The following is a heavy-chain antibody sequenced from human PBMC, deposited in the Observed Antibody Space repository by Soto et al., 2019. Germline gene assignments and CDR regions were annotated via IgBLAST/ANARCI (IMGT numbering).Heavy chain of an antibody. Sequence: GASVKVSCKASGYTFTSYDINWVRQATGQGLEWMGWMNPNSGNTGYAQKFQGRVTMTRNTSISTAYMELSSLRSEDTAVYYCARGRVVSYYYYGMDVWGQGTTVTVSS. CDR3: ARGRVVSYYYYGMDV. J-gene: IGHJ6*02. CDR2: MNPNSGNT. V-gene: IGHV1-8*01. D-gene: IGHD2-15*01. CDR1: GYTFTSYD.